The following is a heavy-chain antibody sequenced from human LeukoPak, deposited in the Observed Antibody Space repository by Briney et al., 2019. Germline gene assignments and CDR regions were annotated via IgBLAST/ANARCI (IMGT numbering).Heavy chain of an antibody. CDR3: SRKPHCSSTSCYDY. D-gene: IGHD2-2*01. J-gene: IGHJ4*02. CDR1: GYTFTSYG. CDR2: INTNTGNP. V-gene: IGHV7-4-1*02. Sequence: ASVKVSCKASGYTFTSYGITWVRQAPGQGLEWMGWINTNTGNPTYAQGFTGRFVFSLDTSVSTAYLQISSLKAEDTALYYCSRKPHCSSTSCYDYRGQGALVTVCS.